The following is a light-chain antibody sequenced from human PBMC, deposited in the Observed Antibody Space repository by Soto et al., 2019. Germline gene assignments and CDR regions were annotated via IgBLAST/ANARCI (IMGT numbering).Light chain of an antibody. J-gene: IGKJ2*01. CDR2: LGS. CDR1: QTLLHGNGYNY. CDR3: MQGLRPMYT. V-gene: IGKV2-28*01. Sequence: IALTQSPLSLPVTPGEPASSSCRSSQTLLHGNGYNYLDWYLQKPGQSPQLLIYLGSNRASGVPDRFSGSGSGTDFTLKISRVEAEDVGIFYCMQGLRPMYTFGQGTQREIK.